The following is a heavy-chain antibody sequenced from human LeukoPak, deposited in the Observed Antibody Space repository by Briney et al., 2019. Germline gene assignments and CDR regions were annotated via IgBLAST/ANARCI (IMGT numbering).Heavy chain of an antibody. J-gene: IGHJ4*02. CDR1: GFTFSSYW. CDR3: PRDTGGGYSCYDC. Sequence: PGGSLRLSCAASGFTFSSYWMTWIRQAPGKGLEWVANIKQDGSEKYYVDSVKGRFTISRDNAKNSLYLQMNSLRAEDTAVYYCPRDTGGGYSCYDCWGEGTLVTVSS. CDR2: IKQDGSEK. V-gene: IGHV3-7*01. D-gene: IGHD5-18*01.